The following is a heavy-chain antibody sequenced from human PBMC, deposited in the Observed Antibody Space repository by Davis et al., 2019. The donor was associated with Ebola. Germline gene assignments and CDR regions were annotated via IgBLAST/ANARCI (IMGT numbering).Heavy chain of an antibody. CDR2: INPNSGGT. CDR3: ARDSGSFIAWFDP. J-gene: IGHJ5*02. Sequence: ASVKVSCKASGYTFTGYYMHWVRQAPGQGLEWMGRINPNSGGTNYAQKFQGRVTMTRDTSISTAYMELSRLRSDDTAVYYCARDSGSFIAWFDPWGQGTLVTVSS. CDR1: GYTFTGYY. D-gene: IGHD1-26*01. V-gene: IGHV1-2*06.